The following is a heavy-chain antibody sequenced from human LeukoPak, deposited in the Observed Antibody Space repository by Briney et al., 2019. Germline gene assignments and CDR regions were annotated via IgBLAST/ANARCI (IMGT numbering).Heavy chain of an antibody. Sequence: SETLSLTCTVSGGSTSSDYWSWIRQSPGKGLEWVGYVYNSGDTGKNPSLKSRVTILLDTSKNQCSLKLTSVSAADTAVYYCARHSERWLGAFDIWGQGTMVTVSS. CDR2: VYNSGDT. J-gene: IGHJ3*02. V-gene: IGHV4-59*08. D-gene: IGHD6-19*01. CDR1: GGSTSSDY. CDR3: ARHSERWLGAFDI.